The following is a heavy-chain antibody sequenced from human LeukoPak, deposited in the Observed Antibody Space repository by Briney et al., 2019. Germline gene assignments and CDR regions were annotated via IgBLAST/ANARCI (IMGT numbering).Heavy chain of an antibody. V-gene: IGHV1-69*04. CDR2: IIPILGIA. CDR3: ARSLGTYWGKDFLNWFDP. CDR1: GGTFSSYA. Sequence: SVKVSCKASGGTFSSYAISWVRQAPGQGLEWMGRIIPILGIANYAQKFQGRVTMTRNTSLSTAYMELTSLKSEDTAVYYCARSLGTYWGKDFLNWFDPWGQGTLVTVSS. D-gene: IGHD3-16*01. J-gene: IGHJ5*02.